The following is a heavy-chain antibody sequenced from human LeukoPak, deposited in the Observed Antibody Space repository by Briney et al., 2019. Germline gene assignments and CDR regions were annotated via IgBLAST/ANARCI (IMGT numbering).Heavy chain of an antibody. Sequence: GASVKVSCKASGYTFTSYGISWVQQAPGQGLEWMGWISAYNGNTNYAQKLQGRVTMTTDTSTSTAYMELRSLRSDDTAVYYCAREPNWNDEKTFDYWGQGTLVTVSS. V-gene: IGHV1-18*01. CDR1: GYTFTSYG. CDR3: AREPNWNDEKTFDY. D-gene: IGHD1-1*01. J-gene: IGHJ4*02. CDR2: ISAYNGNT.